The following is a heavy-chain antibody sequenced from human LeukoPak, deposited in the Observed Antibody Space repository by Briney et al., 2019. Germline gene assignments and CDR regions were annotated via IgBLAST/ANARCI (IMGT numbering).Heavy chain of an antibody. Sequence: SETLSLTCAVYGGSFSGYYWSWIRQPPGKGLEWIGEINHSGSTNYNPSLKSRVTISVDTSKNRFSLKLTSVTAADTAEYYCARELHSGSYYFDYWGQGTLVTVSS. V-gene: IGHV4-34*01. CDR1: GGSFSGYY. CDR3: ARELHSGSYYFDY. D-gene: IGHD1-26*01. J-gene: IGHJ4*02. CDR2: INHSGST.